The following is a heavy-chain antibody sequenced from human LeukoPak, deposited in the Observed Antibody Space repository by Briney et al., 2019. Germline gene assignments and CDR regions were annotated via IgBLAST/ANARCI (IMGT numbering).Heavy chain of an antibody. V-gene: IGHV4-34*01. D-gene: IGHD3-16*02. J-gene: IGHJ4*02. CDR1: GGSFSGYY. CDR2: INHSGST. Sequence: SETLSLTCAVYGGSFSGYYWSWIRQPPGKGLEWIGEINHSGSTNYNPSLKSRVTISVDTSKNQFSLKLSSVTAADTAVYYCARAPEYYDYVWGSYRYSYFDYWGQGTLVTVSS. CDR3: ARAPEYYDYVWGSYRYSYFDY.